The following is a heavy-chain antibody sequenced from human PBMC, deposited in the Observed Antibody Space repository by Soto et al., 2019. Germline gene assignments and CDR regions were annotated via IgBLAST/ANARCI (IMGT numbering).Heavy chain of an antibody. CDR2: VSAYNRNT. CDR1: GYTFTNYG. Sequence: VQLVQSGVEVKKPGASVKVSCQASGYTFTNYGITWLRQAPGPGLEWMGWVSAYNRNTHYAQRFQDRVTMTTDTPTRTADMELRKLKSDDTARYFCARERQYEPLLYWGQGNLVTVSS. V-gene: IGHV1-18*01. J-gene: IGHJ4*02. D-gene: IGHD2-2*01. CDR3: ARERQYEPLLY.